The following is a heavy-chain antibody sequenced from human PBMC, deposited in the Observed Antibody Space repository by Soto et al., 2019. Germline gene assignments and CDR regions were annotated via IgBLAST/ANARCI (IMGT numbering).Heavy chain of an antibody. CDR2: ISSSSSYI. J-gene: IGHJ3*02. Sequence: GGSLRLSCAASGFTFSSYSMNWVRQAPGKGLEWVSSISSSSSYIYYADSVKGRFTISRDNAKNSLYLQMNSLRAEDTAVYYCARVGGPCQQLYAFDIWGQGTMVTVSS. D-gene: IGHD6-13*01. CDR1: GFTFSSYS. CDR3: ARVGGPCQQLYAFDI. V-gene: IGHV3-21*01.